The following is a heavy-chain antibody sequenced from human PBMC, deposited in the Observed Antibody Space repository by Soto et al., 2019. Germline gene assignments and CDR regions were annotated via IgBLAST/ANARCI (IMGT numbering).Heavy chain of an antibody. V-gene: IGHV4-34*01. CDR2: INHSGST. CDR1: GGSFSGYY. CDR3: ARGRTGTPFDP. D-gene: IGHD1-1*01. Sequence: QVQLQQWGAGLLKPSETLSLTCAVYGGSFSGYYWSWIRQPPGKGREWIGEINHSGSTNYNPSLKSRVTISVDTSKNQFSLKLSSVTAADTAVYYCARGRTGTPFDPWGQGTLVTVSS. J-gene: IGHJ5*02.